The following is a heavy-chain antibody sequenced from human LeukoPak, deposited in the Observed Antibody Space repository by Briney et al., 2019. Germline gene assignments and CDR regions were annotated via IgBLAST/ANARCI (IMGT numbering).Heavy chain of an antibody. CDR1: GFTFSNAW. D-gene: IGHD2-15*01. J-gene: IGHJ4*02. V-gene: IGHV3-15*01. Sequence: PGGSLRLSRAASGFTFSNAWMNWVRQAPGKGLEWVGRIKSKTDGGTTDYAAPVKGRFTISRDDSKNTLYLQMNSLKTEDTAVYYCTTGARANLGYCSGGSCQFDYWGQGTLVTVSS. CDR3: TTGARANLGYCSGGSCQFDY. CDR2: IKSKTDGGTT.